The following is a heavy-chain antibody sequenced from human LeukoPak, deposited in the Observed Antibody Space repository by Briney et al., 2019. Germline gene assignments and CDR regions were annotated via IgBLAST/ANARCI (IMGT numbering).Heavy chain of an antibody. CDR1: GFTFGSYA. Sequence: PGGSLRLSCAASGFTFGSYAMSWVRQAPGKGLEWVSAISGSGGSTYYADSVKGRFTISRDNSKNTLYLQMNSLRAEDTAVYHCAKVRWVDDIADYWGQGTLVTVSS. D-gene: IGHD3-9*01. V-gene: IGHV3-23*01. J-gene: IGHJ4*02. CDR3: AKVRWVDDIADY. CDR2: ISGSGGST.